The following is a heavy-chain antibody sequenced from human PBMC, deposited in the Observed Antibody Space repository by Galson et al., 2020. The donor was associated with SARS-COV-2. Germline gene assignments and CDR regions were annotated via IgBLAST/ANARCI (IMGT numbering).Heavy chain of an antibody. J-gene: IGHJ6*02. CDR3: AKGQQVLELLYVYTMDV. CDR2: ISYAGSKK. V-gene: IGHV3-30*18. D-gene: IGHD6-13*01. CDR1: GFTFSSYG. Sequence: GGSLRLSCAASGFTFSSYGIHWVRQAPGKGLEWVAVISYAGSKKFYADPVKGRFTISRDNAKNTLYLQMNSLRAEDTAVYYCAKGQQVLELLYVYTMDVWGQGTTVTVSS.